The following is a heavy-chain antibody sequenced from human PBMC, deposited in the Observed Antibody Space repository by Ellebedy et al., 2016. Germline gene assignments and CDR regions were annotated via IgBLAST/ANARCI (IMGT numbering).Heavy chain of an antibody. CDR1: GFSLSTSGVG. CDR3: AHSGGSRKVGGTLAFDF. CDR2: IFWDDDK. D-gene: IGHD1-26*01. J-gene: IGHJ3*01. Sequence: SGPTLVKPTQTLTLTCTFSGFSLSTSGVGVNWIRQPPGKALEWLALIFWDDDKRYSPSLKSRLTIPKDTSKNQVVLTLTNVDPVDTATYFCAHSGGSRKVGGTLAFDFWGQGAVVAVSS. V-gene: IGHV2-5*02.